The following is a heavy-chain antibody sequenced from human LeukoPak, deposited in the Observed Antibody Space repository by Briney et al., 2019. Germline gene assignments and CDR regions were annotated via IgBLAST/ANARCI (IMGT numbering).Heavy chain of an antibody. CDR3: ARDHYYDSSGYYNWFDP. D-gene: IGHD3-22*01. CDR1: GGSISSGSYY. CDR2: IYTSGST. V-gene: IGHV4-61*02. J-gene: IGHJ5*02. Sequence: SQTLSLTCTVAGGSISSGSYYWSWLRQPAGKGLGWIGRIYTSGSTNYNPSLKSRVTISVDTSKNQFSLKLSPVTAADTAVYYCARDHYYDSSGYYNWFDPWGQGTLVTVSS.